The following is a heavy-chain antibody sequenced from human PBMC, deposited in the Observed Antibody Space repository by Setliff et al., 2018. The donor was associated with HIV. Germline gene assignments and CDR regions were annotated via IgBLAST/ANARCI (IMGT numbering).Heavy chain of an antibody. CDR3: ASGRGAKGGYDYFGS. CDR1: GGSISSGGYS. Sequence: SETLSLTCAVSGGSISSGGYSWGWIRQPPGKGLEWVGHIYHTGSTYYNPSLKNRVTISLDTSKSQFSLKLTSVTAADTALYYCASGRGAKGGYDYFGSWGQGTLVTVSS. J-gene: IGHJ4*02. CDR2: IYHTGST. V-gene: IGHV4-30-2*05. D-gene: IGHD5-12*01.